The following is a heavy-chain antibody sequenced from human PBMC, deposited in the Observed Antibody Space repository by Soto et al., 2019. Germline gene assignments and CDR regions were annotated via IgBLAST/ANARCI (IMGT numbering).Heavy chain of an antibody. D-gene: IGHD3-10*01. V-gene: IGHV4-59*08. J-gene: IGHJ6*02. CDR1: SVSINSFTNHY. CDR3: ATQGFGNLHCLVDV. CDR2: ISKTGFT. Sequence: QAQLQTSGPGLVKPSETLSLTCTVSSVSINSFTNHYCSLIRQPPGKGLEWVGYISKTGFTRYNPALRSRVTLSVDTSKNLFSLKLTSVTAAATALYFCATQGFGNLHCLVDVWGQGTTVTVSS.